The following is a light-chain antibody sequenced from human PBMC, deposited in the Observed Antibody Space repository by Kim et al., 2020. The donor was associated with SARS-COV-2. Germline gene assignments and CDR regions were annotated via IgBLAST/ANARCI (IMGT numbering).Light chain of an antibody. CDR2: WAS. V-gene: IGKV4-1*01. CDR3: QQYYSAPWT. J-gene: IGKJ1*01. Sequence: DIVMTQSPDSLAVSLGERAIINCKSSQSVSYSSNNKNYLAWYQQKPGQPPKLLIYWASTRESGVPDRFSGSESGTDFTLTISSLQAEDVAVYYCQQYYSAPWTFGQGTKVDIK. CDR1: QSVSYSSNNKNY.